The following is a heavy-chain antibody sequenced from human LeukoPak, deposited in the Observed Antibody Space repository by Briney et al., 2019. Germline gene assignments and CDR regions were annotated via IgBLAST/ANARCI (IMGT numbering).Heavy chain of an antibody. Sequence: PGGSLRLSCAASGFTFSSYGMSWVRQAPGKGLEWVSVISGSGGSTFYADSVKGRFTISRDNSKNTVYLQMNSLRAEDTAVYYCAKRWFVELTFDYWGQGALVTVSS. CDR2: ISGSGGST. CDR1: GFTFSSYG. D-gene: IGHD3-10*01. V-gene: IGHV3-23*01. J-gene: IGHJ4*02. CDR3: AKRWFVELTFDY.